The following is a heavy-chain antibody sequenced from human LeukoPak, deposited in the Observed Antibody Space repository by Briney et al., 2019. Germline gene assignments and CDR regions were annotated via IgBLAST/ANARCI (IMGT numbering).Heavy chain of an antibody. Sequence: PGGPLRLSCTASGFSFSGHWMHWARQLPGKGLVWVSRISPTGSTTSYADSVKGRFTVSRDNAKNTLYLQVNNLRAEDTAVYYCARVATIRAGAFDIWGQGTMVTVSS. D-gene: IGHD5-12*01. CDR2: ISPTGSTT. J-gene: IGHJ3*02. CDR1: GFSFSGHW. CDR3: ARVATIRAGAFDI. V-gene: IGHV3-74*01.